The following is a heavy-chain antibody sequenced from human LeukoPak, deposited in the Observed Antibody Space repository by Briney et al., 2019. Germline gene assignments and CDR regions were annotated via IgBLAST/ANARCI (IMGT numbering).Heavy chain of an antibody. J-gene: IGHJ4*02. D-gene: IGHD6-13*01. V-gene: IGHV3-30*02. CDR2: IRYDGSNK. CDR1: GFTFSSYG. Sequence: PGGSLRLSCVASGFTFSSYGMHWVRQAPGRGLEWVAFIRYDGSNKHYVDSVKGRFTISKDNSKNTLYLQMNSLRAEDTAVYYCAKDSGYTSSWYFGDYWGQGTLVTVSS. CDR3: AKDSGYTSSWYFGDY.